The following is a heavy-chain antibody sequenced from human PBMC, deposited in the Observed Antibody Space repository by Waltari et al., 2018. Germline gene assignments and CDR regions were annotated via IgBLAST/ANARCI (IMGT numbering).Heavy chain of an antibody. CDR3: ANWREGSATYFDY. CDR1: GFTLSNFA. V-gene: IGHV3-23*04. J-gene: IGHJ4*02. Sequence: EVQLVESGGGLVKQGGSLRLPCTVPGFTLSNFAMTWARQAPGKGLEWVSSISGIGDRTYYADSVRGRFTISRDNSKNTVYLQMNNLRAEDAAVYYCANWREGSATYFDYWGQGTLVTVSS. CDR2: ISGIGDRT.